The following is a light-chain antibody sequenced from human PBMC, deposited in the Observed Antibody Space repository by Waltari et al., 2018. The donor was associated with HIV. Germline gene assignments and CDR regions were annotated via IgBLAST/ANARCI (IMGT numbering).Light chain of an antibody. J-gene: IGLJ1*01. CDR2: KDT. CDR3: QSTDSSGTSYV. V-gene: IGLV3-25*03. CDR1: ALPKQY. Sequence: SYELTQPPSVSVSPGQTARITCSGDALPKQYAFWYQQKPGHAPVLVIFKDTERPSGIPERFSGSSSETTVTLTITGVQAEDEADYYCQSTDSSGTSYVFGTGTKVTVL.